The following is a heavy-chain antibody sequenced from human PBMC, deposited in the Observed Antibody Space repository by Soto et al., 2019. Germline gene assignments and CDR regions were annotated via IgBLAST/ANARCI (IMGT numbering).Heavy chain of an antibody. CDR2: ISGSGHTI. D-gene: IGHD6-19*01. V-gene: IGHV3-11*01. J-gene: IGHJ1*01. CDR3: ARGHSSDSEGFFQH. CDR1: GFSLSDYY. Sequence: QVQLVESGGGLVSPGWSLGLSCAASGFSLSDYYMSWIRQAPGKGLEWIAYISGSGHTIYYADSVKGRVTISRDKAKNSLYLVISNLRAEDTAVYYCARGHSSDSEGFFQHWGQGTLVTVSS.